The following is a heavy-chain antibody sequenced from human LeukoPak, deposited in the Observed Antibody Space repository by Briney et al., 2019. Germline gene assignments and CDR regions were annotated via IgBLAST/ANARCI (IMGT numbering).Heavy chain of an antibody. J-gene: IGHJ4*02. D-gene: IGHD1-26*01. CDR3: EGRRMSFGVDY. Sequence: GGSLRLSCASSGFTFSSYWMHWVRQAPGKGLVWVSRINSDGSRTSYADSVKGRFTISRDNAKNTLYLQMNSLRAEDTAVYYCEGRRMSFGVDYWGQGTLVTVSS. CDR2: INSDGSRT. CDR1: GFTFSSYW. V-gene: IGHV3-74*01.